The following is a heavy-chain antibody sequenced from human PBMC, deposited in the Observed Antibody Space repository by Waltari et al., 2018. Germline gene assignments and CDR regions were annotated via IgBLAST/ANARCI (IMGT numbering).Heavy chain of an antibody. CDR2: IIPIFGTA. V-gene: IGHV1-69*05. CDR1: GGTFSSYA. CDR3: ARDLTVVVPAVSHYYYYYMDV. Sequence: QVQLVQSGAEVKKPGSSVKVSCKASGGTFSSYAISWVRQAPGQGLEWMGGIIPIFGTANYAQKFQGGVTITTDESTSTAYMELSSLRSEDTAVYYCARDLTVVVPAVSHYYYYYMDVWGKGTTVTVSS. D-gene: IGHD2-2*01. J-gene: IGHJ6*03.